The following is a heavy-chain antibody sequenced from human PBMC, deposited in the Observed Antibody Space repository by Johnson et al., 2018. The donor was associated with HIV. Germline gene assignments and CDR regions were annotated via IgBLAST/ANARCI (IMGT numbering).Heavy chain of an antibody. Sequence: VQVVESGGGLVQPGGSLRLSCAASGFTFSDYYMSWIRQAPGKGLEWVSYISSSGSTIYYADSVKGRFTISRDNAKNSLYLQMNSLRAEDTAVYYCASPRAPQLGSDAFDIWGQGTVVTVSS. J-gene: IGHJ3*02. CDR2: ISSSGSTI. CDR1: GFTFSDYY. V-gene: IGHV3-11*04. D-gene: IGHD1-1*01. CDR3: ASPRAPQLGSDAFDI.